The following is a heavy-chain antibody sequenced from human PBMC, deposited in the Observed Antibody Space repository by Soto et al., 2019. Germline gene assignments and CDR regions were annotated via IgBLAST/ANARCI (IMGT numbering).Heavy chain of an antibody. Sequence: EVQLVESGGGLVQPGGSLRLSCAASGFTVSSNYMSWVRQAPGKGLEWVSVIYSGGSTYYADSVKGRFTISRDNSKNTLYLQMNSLRAGDTAVYYCGRDLYGSGGGDYWGQGTLVTVSS. CDR1: GFTVSSNY. CDR2: IYSGGST. J-gene: IGHJ4*02. CDR3: GRDLYGSGGGDY. V-gene: IGHV3-66*01. D-gene: IGHD3-10*01.